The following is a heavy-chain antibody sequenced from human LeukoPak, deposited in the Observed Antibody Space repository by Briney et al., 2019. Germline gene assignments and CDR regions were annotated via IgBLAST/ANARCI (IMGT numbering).Heavy chain of an antibody. D-gene: IGHD2-2*01. CDR1: GFTFSRYG. CDR3: AKLQSVVIPAAMLGFDY. CDR2: ISGSGAST. V-gene: IGHV3-23*01. J-gene: IGHJ4*02. Sequence: PGGSLRLSCAASGFTFSRYGMNWVRLAPGKGLQWVSGISGSGASTYYADSVKGRFTISRDNSRDTLSVQINSLRAEDTAVYYCAKLQSVVIPAAMLGFDYWGQGILVTVSS.